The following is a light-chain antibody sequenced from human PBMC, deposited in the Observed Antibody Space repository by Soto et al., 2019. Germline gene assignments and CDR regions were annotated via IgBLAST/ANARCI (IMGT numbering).Light chain of an antibody. J-gene: IGKJ1*01. V-gene: IGKV3-11*01. CDR3: QQRSNWLWT. CDR2: DAS. Sequence: EIVLTQSPATLSLSPGDRATLSCRASQSVSSYLAWYQQKPGQAPRLLIYDASNRATGIPARFSGSGSGTDFTLTISSLEPEDFAVYYCQQRSNWLWTFGEGTKVDI. CDR1: QSVSSY.